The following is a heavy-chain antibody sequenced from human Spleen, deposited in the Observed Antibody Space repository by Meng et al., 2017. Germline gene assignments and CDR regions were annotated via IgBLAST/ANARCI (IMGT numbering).Heavy chain of an antibody. D-gene: IGHD6-19*01. CDR3: VRSSGWVRTGFDP. J-gene: IGHJ5*02. V-gene: IGHV4-4*02. Sequence: QVQLSHPAPRLVKPSGTLVPTFGVSGVSISTPKWWSCVRQPPGRGLEWIGSIGHSGFTYYTPSLKSRVTVSMDTSRNQFSLWLTSVTAADTAVYYCVRSSGWVRTGFDPWGQGTLVTVSS. CDR2: IGHSGFT. CDR1: GVSISTPKW.